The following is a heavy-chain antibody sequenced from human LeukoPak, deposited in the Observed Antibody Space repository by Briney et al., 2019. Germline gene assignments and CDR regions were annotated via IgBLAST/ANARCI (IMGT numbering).Heavy chain of an antibody. Sequence: GGSLRLSCAASGFSFDGYAMYWVRQAPGKGLEWVSGISWNSGSIGYADSVKGRFTISRDNAKNSLYLQMNSLRAEDTAVYYCAREGEVWSGYFSGAFDIWGQGTMVTVSS. D-gene: IGHD3-3*01. CDR3: AREGEVWSGYFSGAFDI. J-gene: IGHJ3*02. V-gene: IGHV3-9*01. CDR2: ISWNSGSI. CDR1: GFSFDGYA.